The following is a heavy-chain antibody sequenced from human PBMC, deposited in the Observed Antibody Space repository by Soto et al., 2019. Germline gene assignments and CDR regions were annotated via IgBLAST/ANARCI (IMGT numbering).Heavy chain of an antibody. V-gene: IGHV3-23*01. CDR1: GVTFSSYA. CDR3: AKGIPYYDSSGFFDL. Sequence: GGSLRLSCAASGVTFSSYAMSWVRQAPGKGLEWVSAIRGSGGSTYYADSVKGRFTISRDNSKNTLYLQVNSLRAEDTAVYYCAKGIPYYDSSGFFDLWGQGTLVTGSS. D-gene: IGHD3-22*01. CDR2: IRGSGGST. J-gene: IGHJ4*02.